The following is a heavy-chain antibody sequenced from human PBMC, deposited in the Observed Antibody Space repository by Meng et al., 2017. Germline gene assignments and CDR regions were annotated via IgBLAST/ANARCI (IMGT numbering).Heavy chain of an antibody. CDR1: GGSFGGYY. J-gene: IGHJ4*02. D-gene: IGHD6-19*01. V-gene: IGHV4-34*01. CDR3: ARGSLDSSGWYIDY. Sequence: SETLSLTCAVYGGSFGGYYWSWIRQPPGKGLEWIGEINHSGSTNYNPSLKSRVTISVDTSKNQFSLKLSSVTAADTAVYYCARGSLDSSGWYIDYWGQGTLVTVSS. CDR2: INHSGST.